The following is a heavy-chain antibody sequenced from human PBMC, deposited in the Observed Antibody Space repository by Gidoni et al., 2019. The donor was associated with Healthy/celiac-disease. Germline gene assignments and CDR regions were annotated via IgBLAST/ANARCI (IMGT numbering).Heavy chain of an antibody. V-gene: IGHV4-59*01. CDR2: IYSSGST. J-gene: IGHJ6*03. CDR3: ARFVKTYYDFWSGPSVGYYYMDV. D-gene: IGHD3-3*01. Sequence: QVRLQESGPGLVKPSETLSLTCTVSGGSISSYYWSWIRQPPGKGLEWIGYIYSSGSTNYNPSLKSRVTISVDTSKNQFSRKLSSVTAADTAVYYCARFVKTYYDFWSGPSVGYYYMDVWGKGTTVTVSS. CDR1: GGSISSYY.